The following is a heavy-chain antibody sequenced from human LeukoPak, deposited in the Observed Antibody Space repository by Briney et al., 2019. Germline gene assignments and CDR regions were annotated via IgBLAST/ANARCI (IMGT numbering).Heavy chain of an antibody. Sequence: ASVKVSCKASGYTLTRYGISWVRQAPGKGLEWMGGFDPEDGETIYAQKFRGRVTMTRDASISTAYMELSRLRSDDTAVYYCARSVQLERHFDYWGQGTLVTVSS. V-gene: IGHV1-2*02. D-gene: IGHD1-1*01. CDR3: ARSVQLERHFDY. J-gene: IGHJ4*02. CDR1: GYTLTRYG. CDR2: FDPEDGET.